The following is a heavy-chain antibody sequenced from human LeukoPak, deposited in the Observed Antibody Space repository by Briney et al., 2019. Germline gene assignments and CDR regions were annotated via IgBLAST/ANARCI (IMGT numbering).Heavy chain of an antibody. V-gene: IGHV3-48*03. Sequence: GGSLRLSCAASGFSFGSFEMNWVRQAPGKGLEWVSYISSSGSTIDYADSVEGRFTISRDNAKNSLYLQMNSLRAEDTAVYYCAKDMAYYDILTGSLTWGQGTLVTVSS. D-gene: IGHD3-9*01. J-gene: IGHJ5*02. CDR1: GFSFGSFE. CDR2: ISSSGSTI. CDR3: AKDMAYYDILTGSLT.